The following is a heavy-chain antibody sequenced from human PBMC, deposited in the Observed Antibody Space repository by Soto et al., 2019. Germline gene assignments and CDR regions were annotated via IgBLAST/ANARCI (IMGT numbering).Heavy chain of an antibody. V-gene: IGHV1-8*01. J-gene: IGHJ4*02. CDR3: ARGQAYCGGDCYSN. CDR1: GYTFTSYD. D-gene: IGHD2-21*02. Sequence: QVQLVQSGAEVKKPGASVKVSCKASGYTFTSYDINWVRQATGQGLEWMGWMNPNSGNTGYAQKFQGRVTMTRNTSISTAYMELSSLGSEDTAVYYCARGQAYCGGDCYSNWGQGTLVTVSS. CDR2: MNPNSGNT.